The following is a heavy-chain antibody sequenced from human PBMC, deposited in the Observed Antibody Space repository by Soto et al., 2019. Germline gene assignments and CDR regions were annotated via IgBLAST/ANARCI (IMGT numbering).Heavy chain of an antibody. CDR1: GGTFSSHV. Sequence: QVQLVQSGAEVKKPGSSVKVSCTASGGTFSSHVFNWVRQAPGQGLEWMGGIMPIIGTANYAQKFQGRVTITADESTSTAYMELRSLRSEDTAVYYCARDLEFRDGNISHLDYWGQGTLVTVSS. CDR2: IMPIIGTA. CDR3: ARDLEFRDGNISHLDY. J-gene: IGHJ4*02. V-gene: IGHV1-69*01. D-gene: IGHD3-10*01.